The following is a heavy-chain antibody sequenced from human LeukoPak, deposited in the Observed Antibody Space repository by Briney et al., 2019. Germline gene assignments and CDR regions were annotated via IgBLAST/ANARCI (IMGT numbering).Heavy chain of an antibody. J-gene: IGHJ4*02. CDR3: ARLTAVPAARDYFDY. V-gene: IGHV4-39*01. CDR2: IYYSGST. D-gene: IGHD2-2*01. CDR1: GGSISSSSYY. Sequence: PSETLSLTCTVSGGSISSSSYYWGWIRQPPGKGLEWIGSIYYSGSTYYNPSLKSRVTIFVDTSKNQFSLKLSSVTAADTAVYYCARLTAVPAARDYFDYWGQGTLVTVSS.